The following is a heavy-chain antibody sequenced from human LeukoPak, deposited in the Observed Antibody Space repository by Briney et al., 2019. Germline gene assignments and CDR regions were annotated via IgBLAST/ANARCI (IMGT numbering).Heavy chain of an antibody. Sequence: GGSLRLSCAASGFTFSSYAMHWVRQAPGKGLEWVAVISYDGSNKYYADSVKGRFTISRDNSKNTLYLQMNSLRAEDTAVYYCASGIAVVPVDYWGQGTLVTVSS. CDR3: ASGIAVVPVDY. D-gene: IGHD6-19*01. CDR2: ISYDGSNK. V-gene: IGHV3-30-3*01. CDR1: GFTFSSYA. J-gene: IGHJ4*02.